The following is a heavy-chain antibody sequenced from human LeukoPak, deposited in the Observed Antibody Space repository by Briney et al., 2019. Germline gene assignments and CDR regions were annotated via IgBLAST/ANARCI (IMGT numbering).Heavy chain of an antibody. CDR1: GFTFSSYG. D-gene: IGHD2-2*01. CDR2: ISYDGSNK. CDR3: AKDGQSSVLYCSSTSCSLPPPPRWFDP. J-gene: IGHJ5*02. Sequence: GGSLRLSCAASGFTFSSYGMHWVRQAPGKGLEWVAVISYDGSNKYYADSVKGRFTISRDNSKNTLYLQMNSLRAEDTAVYYCAKDGQSSVLYCSSTSCSLPPPPRWFDPWGQGTLVTVSS. V-gene: IGHV3-30*18.